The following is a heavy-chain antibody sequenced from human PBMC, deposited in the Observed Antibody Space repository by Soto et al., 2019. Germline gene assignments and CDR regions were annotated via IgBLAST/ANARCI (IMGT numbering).Heavy chain of an antibody. J-gene: IGHJ6*02. CDR3: ARDRSAPPKKSYGMDV. D-gene: IGHD6-13*01. Sequence: SVKVSCKASGGTFSSYAISWVRQAPGQGLEWMGGIIPIFGTANYAQKFQGRVTITADESTSTAYMELSSLRSEDTAVYYCARDRSAPPKKSYGMDVWGQGTTVTVSS. CDR1: GGTFSSYA. CDR2: IIPIFGTA. V-gene: IGHV1-69*13.